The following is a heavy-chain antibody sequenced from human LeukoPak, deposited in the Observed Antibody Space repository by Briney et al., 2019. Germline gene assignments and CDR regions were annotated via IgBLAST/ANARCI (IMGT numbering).Heavy chain of an antibody. D-gene: IGHD1-26*01. Sequence: GGSLRLSCAASGLTFSNYAMSWVRQAPGKGLEWVSYISSSGSTIYYADSVKGRFTISRDNAKNSLYLQMNSLRAEDTAVYYCASLVGATVFDYWGQGTLVTVSS. CDR1: GLTFSNYA. J-gene: IGHJ4*02. CDR2: ISSSGSTI. CDR3: ASLVGATVFDY. V-gene: IGHV3-11*01.